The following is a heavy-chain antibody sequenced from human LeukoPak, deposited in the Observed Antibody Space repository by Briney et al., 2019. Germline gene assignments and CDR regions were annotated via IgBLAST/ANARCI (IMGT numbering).Heavy chain of an antibody. CDR1: GFTFDAYA. CDR2: ISWNSGSI. CDR3: AKAGRPFVETNDFDY. Sequence: PGGSLRLSCAASGFTFDAYAMHWVRQAPGKGLEWVSGISWNSGSIGYADSVKGRFTISRDNAKNSLYLQMNSLRAEDTALYYCAKAGRPFVETNDFDYWGQGTLVTVSS. J-gene: IGHJ4*02. V-gene: IGHV3-9*01. D-gene: IGHD3-3*01.